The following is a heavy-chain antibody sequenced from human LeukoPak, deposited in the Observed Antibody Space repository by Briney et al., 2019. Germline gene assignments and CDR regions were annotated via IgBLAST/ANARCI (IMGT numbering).Heavy chain of an antibody. V-gene: IGHV4-34*01. J-gene: IGHJ1*01. CDR2: INHSGST. CDR1: GGSFSGYY. Sequence: SETLSLTCAVYGGSFSGYYWSWIRQPPGKGLEWIGEINHSGSTNYNPSLKSRVTISVDTSKNQFSLKLSSVTAADTAVYYCARGSSSGWYKGYFQHWGQGTLVTVPS. CDR3: ARGSSSGWYKGYFQH. D-gene: IGHD6-19*01.